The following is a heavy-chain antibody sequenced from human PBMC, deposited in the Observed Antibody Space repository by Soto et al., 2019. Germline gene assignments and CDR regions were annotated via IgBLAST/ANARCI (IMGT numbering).Heavy chain of an antibody. CDR2: ISGSGGST. Sequence: PGGSLRLSCAASGFTFSSYAMSWVRQAPGKGLEWVSAISGSGGSTYYADSVKGRFTISRDNSKNTLYLQMNSLRAEDTAVYYCARQHLQLWLSFDYWGQGTLVTVSS. J-gene: IGHJ4*02. D-gene: IGHD5-18*01. V-gene: IGHV3-23*01. CDR3: ARQHLQLWLSFDY. CDR1: GFTFSSYA.